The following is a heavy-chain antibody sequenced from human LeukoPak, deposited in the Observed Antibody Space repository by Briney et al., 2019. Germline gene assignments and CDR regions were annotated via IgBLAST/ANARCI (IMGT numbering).Heavy chain of an antibody. CDR1: GGTFSSYA. D-gene: IGHD6-19*01. Sequence: GASVKVSCKASGGTFSSYAISWVRQAPGQGLEWMGGIIPIFGTANYAQKFQGRVTITADKSTSTAYMELSGLRSEDTAVYYCARKGEYSSGWYGYWGQGTLVTVSS. CDR2: IIPIFGTA. V-gene: IGHV1-69*06. J-gene: IGHJ4*02. CDR3: ARKGEYSSGWYGY.